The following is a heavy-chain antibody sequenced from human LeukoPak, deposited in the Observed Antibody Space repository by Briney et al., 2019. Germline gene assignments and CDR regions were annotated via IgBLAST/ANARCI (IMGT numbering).Heavy chain of an antibody. CDR1: GGSISSYY. D-gene: IGHD6-13*01. CDR3: ARVTGYVMEDYFDY. CDR2: IYYSGST. Sequence: PSETLSLTCTVSGGSISSYYWSWIRQPPGKGLEWIGYIYYSGSTNYDPSLKSRVTISVDTSKNQFSLRLSSVTAADTAVYYCARVTGYVMEDYFDYWGQGTLVTVSS. J-gene: IGHJ4*02. V-gene: IGHV4-59*01.